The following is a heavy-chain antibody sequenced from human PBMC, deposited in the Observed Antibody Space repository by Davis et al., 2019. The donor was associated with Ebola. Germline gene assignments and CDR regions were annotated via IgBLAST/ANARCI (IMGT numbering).Heavy chain of an antibody. J-gene: IGHJ4*02. Sequence: GESLKISCAASGFTFSSYGMHWVRQAPGKGLEWVAVIWYDGSNKYYADSVKGRFTISRDNSKNTLYLQMNSLRAEDTAVYYCATGGAVAAIDSWGQGTLVTVSS. V-gene: IGHV3-33*01. D-gene: IGHD6-19*01. CDR2: IWYDGSNK. CDR3: ATGGAVAAIDS. CDR1: GFTFSSYG.